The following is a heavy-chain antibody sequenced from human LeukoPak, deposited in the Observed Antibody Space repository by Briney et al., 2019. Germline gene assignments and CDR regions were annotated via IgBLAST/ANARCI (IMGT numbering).Heavy chain of an antibody. CDR3: ARAYCSGGSCYRAFDY. Sequence: PSETLSLTCTVSGGSISSYYWSWLRQPPGKGLEWIGYISYNGSTNYNPSLKSRVTISVDTSKSQFSLKLSSVTAADTAVYYCARAYCSGGSCYRAFDYWGQGTLVTVSS. D-gene: IGHD2-15*01. CDR1: GGSISSYY. J-gene: IGHJ4*02. CDR2: ISYNGST. V-gene: IGHV4-59*01.